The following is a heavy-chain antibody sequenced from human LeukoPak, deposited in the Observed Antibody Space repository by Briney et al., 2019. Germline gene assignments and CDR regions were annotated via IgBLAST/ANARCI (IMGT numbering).Heavy chain of an antibody. D-gene: IGHD6-13*01. J-gene: IGHJ4*02. V-gene: IGHV4-39*01. CDR1: GGSFSGYY. Sequence: SETLSLTCAVYGGSFSGYYWGWIRQPPGKGLEWIGSIYYSGSTYYNPSLKSRVTISVDTSKNQFSLKLSSVTAADTAVYYCARMKCSSRVLGYLIGAYYFDYWGQGTLVTVSS. CDR3: ARMKCSSRVLGYLIGAYYFDY. CDR2: IYYSGST.